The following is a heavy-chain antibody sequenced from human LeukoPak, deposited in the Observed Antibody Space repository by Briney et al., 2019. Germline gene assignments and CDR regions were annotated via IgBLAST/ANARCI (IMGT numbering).Heavy chain of an antibody. CDR1: GGTFSSYA. CDR2: IIPIFGTA. D-gene: IGHD1-14*01. Sequence: ASVKVSCKASGGTFSSYAISWVRQAPGQGLEWMGGIIPIFGTANYAQKFQGRVTITADESTSTAYMELSSPRSDDTAVYYCARTYRGRYYGMDVWGQGTTVTVSS. V-gene: IGHV1-69*13. CDR3: ARTYRGRYYGMDV. J-gene: IGHJ6*02.